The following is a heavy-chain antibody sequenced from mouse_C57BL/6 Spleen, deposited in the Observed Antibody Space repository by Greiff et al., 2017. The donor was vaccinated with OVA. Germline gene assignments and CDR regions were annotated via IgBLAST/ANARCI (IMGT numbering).Heavy chain of an antibody. CDR2: IYPGSGST. Sequence: QVHVKQPGAELVKPGASVKMSCKASGYTFTSYWITWVKQRPGQGLEWIGDIYPGSGSTNYNEKFKSKATLTVDTSSSTAYMQLSSLTSEDSAVYYCARGSNYRAMDYWGQGTSVTVSS. J-gene: IGHJ4*01. D-gene: IGHD2-5*01. V-gene: IGHV1-55*01. CDR1: GYTFTSYW. CDR3: ARGSNYRAMDY.